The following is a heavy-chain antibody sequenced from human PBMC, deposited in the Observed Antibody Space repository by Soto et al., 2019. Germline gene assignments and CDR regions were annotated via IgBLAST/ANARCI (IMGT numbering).Heavy chain of an antibody. D-gene: IGHD3-10*01. CDR3: AKDLVPRESFIYYFDY. Sequence: GSLRLSCAASGFTFSSYGMHWVRQAPGKGLEWVAVISYDGSNKYYADSVKGRFTISRDNSKNTLYLQVNSLRAEDTAVYYCAKDLVPRESFIYYFDYWGQGTLVTVSS. CDR2: ISYDGSNK. CDR1: GFTFSSYG. V-gene: IGHV3-30*18. J-gene: IGHJ4*02.